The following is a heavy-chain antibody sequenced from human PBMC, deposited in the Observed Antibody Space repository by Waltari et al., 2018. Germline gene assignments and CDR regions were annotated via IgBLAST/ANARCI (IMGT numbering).Heavy chain of an antibody. CDR3: ARGGPVQGSGSYYSFDY. CDR2: FYHSGNI. Sequence: QVQLQESGPGLVKPSETLSLTCAVSGYSISSGHYWGWIRQPPGKGLEWIGSFYHSGNIYYNPSLNSRVTISVDTSKDQFSLKLSSVTAADTAVYYCARGGPVQGSGSYYSFDYWGQGNLVTVSS. CDR1: GYSISSGHY. V-gene: IGHV4-38-2*01. J-gene: IGHJ4*02. D-gene: IGHD3-10*01.